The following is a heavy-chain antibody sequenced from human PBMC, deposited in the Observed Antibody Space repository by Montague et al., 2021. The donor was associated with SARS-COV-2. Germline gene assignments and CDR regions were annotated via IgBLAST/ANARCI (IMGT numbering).Heavy chain of an antibody. D-gene: IGHD1-20*01. V-gene: IGHV4-59*13. Sequence: SETLSLTCSVSGGSITSYYWSWIRQSPGKGLEWIGYIFPSGITDXNPSLKSRVTISVDMSKNQFSLQLNSVTAADSAVFYCARTEYNWNDWFDPWGQGTLVTVSS. J-gene: IGHJ5*02. CDR3: ARTEYNWNDWFDP. CDR1: GGSITSYY. CDR2: IFPSGIT.